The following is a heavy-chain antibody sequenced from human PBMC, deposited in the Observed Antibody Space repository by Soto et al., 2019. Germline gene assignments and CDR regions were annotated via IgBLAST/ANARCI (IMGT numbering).Heavy chain of an antibody. V-gene: IGHV1-69*13. J-gene: IGHJ6*02. D-gene: IGHD2-15*01. CDR1: GGTFSTHA. Sequence: GASVKVSCKASGGTFSTHAIIWVRQAPGHGLEWMGGIIPISGTTYYTQKFQGRVTITADEPTSTASMELSSLKSEDTAVFYCARGYCSGGNCYSGMDVWGQGTMVTSP. CDR2: IIPISGTT. CDR3: ARGYCSGGNCYSGMDV.